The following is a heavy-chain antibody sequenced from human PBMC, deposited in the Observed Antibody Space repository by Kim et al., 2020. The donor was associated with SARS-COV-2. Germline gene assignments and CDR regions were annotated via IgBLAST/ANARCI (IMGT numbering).Heavy chain of an antibody. J-gene: IGHJ5*02. CDR3: ARGKDPNALYSSSPAVESWFDP. Sequence: SETLSLTCTVSGGSISSYYWSWIRQPPGKGLEWIGYIYYSGSTNYNPSLKSRVTISVDTSKNQFSLKLSSVTAADTAVYYCARGKDPNALYSSSPAVESWFDPWGQGTLVTVSS. V-gene: IGHV4-59*01. CDR2: IYYSGST. CDR1: GGSISSYY. D-gene: IGHD6-13*01.